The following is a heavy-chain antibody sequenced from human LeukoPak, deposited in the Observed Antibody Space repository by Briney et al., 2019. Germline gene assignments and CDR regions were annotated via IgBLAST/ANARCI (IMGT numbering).Heavy chain of an antibody. J-gene: IGHJ6*02. Sequence: PSETLSLTCAVYGGSFSGYYWSWIRQPPGKGLEWIGEINQSGSTNYNPSLKSRVTISLDTSKNQFSLRLSSVTAADTAAYYCARDAEMATPYYFAMDVWGQGTTVTVSS. V-gene: IGHV4-34*01. CDR1: GGSFSGYY. CDR3: ARDAEMATPYYFAMDV. D-gene: IGHD5-24*01. CDR2: INQSGST.